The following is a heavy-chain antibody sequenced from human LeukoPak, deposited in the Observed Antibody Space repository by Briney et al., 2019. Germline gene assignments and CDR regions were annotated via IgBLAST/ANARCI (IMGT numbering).Heavy chain of an antibody. J-gene: IGHJ5*02. Sequence: SETLSLTCTVSGGSISSYYWSWIRQPPGKGLEWMGYIYYRGSTNYNPSLKSRVSISVDTTKNQFSLKLNSATDADTAVYYCARKPRGGTSRDNWFDPWGQGTLVTVSS. D-gene: IGHD1-1*01. CDR1: GGSISSYY. V-gene: IGHV4-59*01. CDR2: IYYRGST. CDR3: ARKPRGGTSRDNWFDP.